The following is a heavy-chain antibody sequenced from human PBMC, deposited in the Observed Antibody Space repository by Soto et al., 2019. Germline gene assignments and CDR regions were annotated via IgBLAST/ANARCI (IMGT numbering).Heavy chain of an antibody. CDR1: GYTFTNFG. Sequence: QVQLVQSGAEVKKPGASVKVSCKTSGYTFTNFGISWVRQAPGQGLVWMGWISAYNGNPKYAQKFQGRITMTTDTSESIAYMGVRRPPSAATAVNYWTRGGTTIDSLGQGTLVTVSS. CDR3: TRGGTTIDS. CDR2: ISAYNGNP. J-gene: IGHJ4*02. V-gene: IGHV1-18*01. D-gene: IGHD4-17*01.